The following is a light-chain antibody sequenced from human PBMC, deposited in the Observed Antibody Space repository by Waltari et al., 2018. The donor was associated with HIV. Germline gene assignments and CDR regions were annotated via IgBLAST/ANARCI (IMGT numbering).Light chain of an antibody. CDR1: QDITNH. CDR3: QQYKTYPWM. J-gene: IGKJ1*01. Sequence: DIQMTQSPSSVSASVGDRVTLTCRASQDITNHLTWFQQKPGKAPKSLIYAVSSLQSGVPSKFSGRGSGTEYTLTISNLQPEDFATYYCQQYKTYPWMFGQGTKVEMK. CDR2: AVS. V-gene: IGKV1-16*02.